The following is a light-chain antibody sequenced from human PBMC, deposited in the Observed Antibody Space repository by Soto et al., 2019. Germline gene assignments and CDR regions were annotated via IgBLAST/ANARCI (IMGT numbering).Light chain of an antibody. J-gene: IGKJ1*01. CDR2: GAS. Sequence: EIVMTQSPATLSVSPGDRVTLSCRASQSVSRNLAWYQHKPGQPPRLLIYGASTGATGIPARFSGSGSGTEFTLTLRSLQSEDFAVYYCQPYNAWPPGGTFGLGTKVEIK. CDR1: QSVSRN. CDR3: QPYNAWPPGGT. V-gene: IGKV3-15*01.